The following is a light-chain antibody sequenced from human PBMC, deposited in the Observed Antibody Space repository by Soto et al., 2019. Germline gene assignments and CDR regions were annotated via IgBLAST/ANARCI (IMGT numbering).Light chain of an antibody. CDR2: DAS. Sequence: EIVLTQSPATLSLSPGERATLSCRASQSVSSYLAWYQQKPGQAPRLLIYDASNRATGIPARFSGSGSGTDFPPTISSLEPEDFAVYYCQQRSNWPPITFGQGTRLEIK. CDR3: QQRSNWPPIT. J-gene: IGKJ5*01. V-gene: IGKV3-11*01. CDR1: QSVSSY.